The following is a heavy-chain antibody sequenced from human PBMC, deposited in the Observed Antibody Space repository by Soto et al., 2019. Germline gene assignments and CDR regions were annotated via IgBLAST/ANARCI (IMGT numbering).Heavy chain of an antibody. V-gene: IGHV1-69*13. J-gene: IGHJ6*02. Sequence: SVKVSCKASGGTFSSYAISWVRQAPGQGLEWMGGIIPIFGTANYAQKFQGRVTITADESTSTAYMELSSLRSEDTAVYYCARTIAAAGSYYYYGMDVWGQGTTVTVSS. CDR3: ARTIAAAGSYYYYGMDV. CDR1: GGTFSSYA. D-gene: IGHD6-13*01. CDR2: IIPIFGTA.